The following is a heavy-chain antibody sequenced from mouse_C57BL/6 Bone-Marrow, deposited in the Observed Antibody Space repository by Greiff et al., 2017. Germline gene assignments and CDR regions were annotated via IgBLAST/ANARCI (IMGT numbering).Heavy chain of an antibody. CDR2: IDPSDSET. V-gene: IGHV1-52*01. CDR1: GYTFTSYW. J-gene: IGHJ2*01. Sequence: QVQLQQPGAELVRPGSSVKLSCKASGYTFTSYWMHWVKQRPIQGLEWIGNIDPSDSETHYNQKFKDKATLTVDKSFSTAYMQLSSLTSEDSAVYYCARDYYGSYYFDYWGQGTTLTVSS. D-gene: IGHD1-1*01. CDR3: ARDYYGSYYFDY.